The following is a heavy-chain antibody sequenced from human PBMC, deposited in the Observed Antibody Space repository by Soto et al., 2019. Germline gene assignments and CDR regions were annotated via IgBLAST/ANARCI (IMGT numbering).Heavy chain of an antibody. CDR1: GFTVSDYY. Sequence: PGGSLRLSCAASGFTVSDYYMSWIRQAPGKGLEWVSYISSGGATIYYADSVKGRFTISRDDAKNSLFLQMNSLRPEDTAVYFCATKGGGYYFQFDPWGQGTLVTVSS. D-gene: IGHD3-22*01. J-gene: IGHJ5*02. CDR2: ISSGGATI. CDR3: ATKGGGYYFQFDP. V-gene: IGHV3-11*01.